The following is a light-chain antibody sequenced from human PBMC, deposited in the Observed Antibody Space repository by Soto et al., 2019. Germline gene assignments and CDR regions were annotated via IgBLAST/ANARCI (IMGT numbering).Light chain of an antibody. CDR2: LAS. J-gene: IGKJ2*01. CDR3: QQYNSHSFYT. CDR1: QDVDSF. V-gene: IGKV1-5*03. Sequence: DIQMTQSPSTLSASVGDRVTVTCRANQDVDSFLAWYQQKPGKAPTLLIYLASRLESGVPSRFSGSGSGSAYTLPISGRQPDDFATVFCQQYNSHSFYTFGQGTKLEIK.